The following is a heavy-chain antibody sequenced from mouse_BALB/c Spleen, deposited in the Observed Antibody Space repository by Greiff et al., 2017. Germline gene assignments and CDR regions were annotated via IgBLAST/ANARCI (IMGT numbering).Heavy chain of an antibody. D-gene: IGHD1-1*01. CDR1: GFTFSSYA. J-gene: IGHJ3*01. Sequence: EVQVVESGGGLVKPGGSLKLSCAASGFTFSSYAMSWVLQTPEKRLEWVATISSGGSYTYYPDSVKGRFTISRDNAKNTLYLQMSSLRSEDTAMYYCARRGLRGFAYWGQGTLVTVSA. CDR2: ISSGGSYT. V-gene: IGHV5-9-3*01. CDR3: ARRGLRGFAY.